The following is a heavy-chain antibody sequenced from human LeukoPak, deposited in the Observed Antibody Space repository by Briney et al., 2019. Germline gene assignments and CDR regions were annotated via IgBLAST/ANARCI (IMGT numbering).Heavy chain of an antibody. D-gene: IGHD1-26*01. J-gene: IGHJ6*03. CDR2: INPNSGGT. CDR3: ARGALREPRPYYYYYMDV. V-gene: IGHV1-2*02. Sequence: ASVKVSCKASGYTFTGYYMHWVRQAPGQGLEWMGWINPNSGGTNYAQKFQGGVTMTRDTSISTAYMELSRLRSDDTAVYYCARGALREPRPYYYYYMDVWGKGTTVTVSS. CDR1: GYTFTGYY.